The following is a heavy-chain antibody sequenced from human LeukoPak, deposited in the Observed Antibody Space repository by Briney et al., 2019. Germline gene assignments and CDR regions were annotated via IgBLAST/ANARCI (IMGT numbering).Heavy chain of an antibody. CDR3: AGGYCSSTSCYRLAGYFDY. D-gene: IGHD2-2*02. V-gene: IGHV3-13*01. CDR2: IGTGGDT. CDR1: GFAFSSYV. Sequence: QAGGSLRLSCAASGFAFSSYVLPWVRRAPGKGPEWVSAIGTGGDTYYADSVMGRFTISRDNAKKSLYLQMNSLIAEDMAVYYCAGGYCSSTSCYRLAGYFDYWGQGTLVTVSS. J-gene: IGHJ4*02.